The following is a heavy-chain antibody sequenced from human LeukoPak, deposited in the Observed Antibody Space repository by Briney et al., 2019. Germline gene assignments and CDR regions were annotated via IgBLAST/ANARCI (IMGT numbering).Heavy chain of an antibody. D-gene: IGHD2-2*01. CDR2: ISYDGSNK. CDR1: GFTFSSYA. J-gene: IGHJ5*02. V-gene: IGHV3-30-3*01. CDR3: ARAPVPYCSSTSCYWFDP. Sequence: GGSLRLSCAASGFTFSSYAMHWVRQAPGKGLEWVAVISYDGSNKYYADSVKGRFTISRDNSKNTLYLQMNSLRTEDTAVYYCARAPVPYCSSTSCYWFDPWGQGTLVTVSS.